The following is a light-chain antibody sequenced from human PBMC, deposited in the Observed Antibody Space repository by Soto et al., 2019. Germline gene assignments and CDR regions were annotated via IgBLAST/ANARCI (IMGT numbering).Light chain of an antibody. CDR2: GAS. CDR1: QSVSSSY. V-gene: IGKV3-20*01. CDR3: QQYGSSPYT. Sequence: EIVLTQSPGTLSLSPGERATLSCRANQSVSSSYLAWYQQKPGQAPRLLIYGASTRATGTPDRFSGSGSGTDFTLTINRLEPEDFAVYYCQQYGSSPYTFGQGTKLEIK. J-gene: IGKJ2*01.